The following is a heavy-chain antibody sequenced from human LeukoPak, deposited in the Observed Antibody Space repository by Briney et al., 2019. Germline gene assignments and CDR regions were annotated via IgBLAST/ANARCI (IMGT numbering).Heavy chain of an antibody. D-gene: IGHD3-16*02. CDR2: INHSGST. CDR1: GGSFSSYY. Sequence: SETLSLTCAVYGGSFSSYYWTWIRQPPGKGLEWIGEINHSGSTNYNPSLKSRVTISVDTSKNQFSLRLSSVTAADTAVFYCARTRLGELSRPFDYWGQGTLVTVSS. J-gene: IGHJ4*02. V-gene: IGHV4-34*01. CDR3: ARTRLGELSRPFDY.